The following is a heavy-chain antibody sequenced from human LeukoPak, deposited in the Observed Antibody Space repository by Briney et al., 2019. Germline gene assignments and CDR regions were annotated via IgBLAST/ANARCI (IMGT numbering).Heavy chain of an antibody. CDR3: ARDGGSSSDSGGDY. CDR1: GGTFSSYA. CDR2: IIPIFGTA. Sequence: ASVKVSCKASGGTFSSYAISWVRQAPGQGLEWMGGIIPIFGTANYAQKFQGRVTITADESTSTAYMELSSLRSEDTAVYYCARDGGSSSDSGGDYWGQGTLVTVSS. D-gene: IGHD6-6*01. V-gene: IGHV1-69*13. J-gene: IGHJ4*02.